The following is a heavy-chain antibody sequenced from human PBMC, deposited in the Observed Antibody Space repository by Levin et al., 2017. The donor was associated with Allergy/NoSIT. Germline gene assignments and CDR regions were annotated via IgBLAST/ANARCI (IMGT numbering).Heavy chain of an antibody. CDR2: IFSNDEK. D-gene: IGHD3-3*01. CDR3: ARTYYDFWSGQSSNWFDP. V-gene: IGHV2-26*01. CDR1: GFSLSNARMG. J-gene: IGHJ5*02. Sequence: ESGPTLVKPTETLTLTCTVSGFSLSNARMGVSWIRQPPGKALEWLAHIFSNDEKSYSTSLKSRPTISKDTSKSQVVLTMTNMDPVDTATYYCARTYYDFWSGQSSNWFDPWGQGTLVTVSS.